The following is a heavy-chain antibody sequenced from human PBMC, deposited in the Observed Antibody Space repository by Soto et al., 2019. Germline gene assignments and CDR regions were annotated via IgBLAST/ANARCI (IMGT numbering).Heavy chain of an antibody. CDR3: AGRLIEAPEWFDP. CDR1: GGSISSGGYY. D-gene: IGHD6-6*01. V-gene: IGHV4-31*03. CDR2: IYYSGST. Sequence: LSLTCTVSGGSISSGGYYWSWIRQHPGKGLEWIGYIYYSGSTYYNPSLKSRVTISVDTSKNQFSLKLSSVTAADTAVYYCAGRLIEAPEWFDPWGPGTLVTVSS. J-gene: IGHJ5*02.